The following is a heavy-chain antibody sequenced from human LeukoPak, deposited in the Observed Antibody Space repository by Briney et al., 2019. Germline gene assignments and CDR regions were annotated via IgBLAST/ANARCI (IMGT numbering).Heavy chain of an antibody. CDR2: ISGSGGST. Sequence: GGSLRLSCAASGFTFRSYGMTWVRQAPGMGLEWVASISGSGGSTYYADSVKGRFIISRDNSKNTMYLQMNSLRAEDTALYYCAKLEDWGQGTPVTVSS. V-gene: IGHV3-23*01. D-gene: IGHD1-1*01. CDR1: GFTFRSYG. CDR3: AKLED. J-gene: IGHJ4*02.